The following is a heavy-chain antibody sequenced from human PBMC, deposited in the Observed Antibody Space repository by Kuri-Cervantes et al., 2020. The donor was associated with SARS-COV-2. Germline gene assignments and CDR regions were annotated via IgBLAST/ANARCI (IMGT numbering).Heavy chain of an antibody. CDR3: ASSSPATVTYPFDY. Sequence: GGSLRLSCAASGFTFSSYAMHWVRQAPGKGLEWVAVISYDGSNKYYADSVKGRFTISRDNSKSTLSLQMNSLRAEDTAVYYCASSSPATVTYPFDYWGQGTLVTVSS. D-gene: IGHD4-17*01. J-gene: IGHJ4*02. V-gene: IGHV3-30*04. CDR2: ISYDGSNK. CDR1: GFTFSSYA.